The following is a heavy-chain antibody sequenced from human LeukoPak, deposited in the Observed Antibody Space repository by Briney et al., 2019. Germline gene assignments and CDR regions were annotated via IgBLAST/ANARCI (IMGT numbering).Heavy chain of an antibody. V-gene: IGHV1-46*01. J-gene: IGHJ4*02. Sequence: ASVKVSCKASGYTFTSYYMHWVRQAPGQGLEWMGIINPSGGSTSYAQKFQGRVTMTRDTSTSTVYMELSSLRSDDTAVYYCAREASYCSSTSCPFEYWGQGTLVTVSS. CDR2: INPSGGST. CDR1: GYTFTSYY. D-gene: IGHD2-2*01. CDR3: AREASYCSSTSCPFEY.